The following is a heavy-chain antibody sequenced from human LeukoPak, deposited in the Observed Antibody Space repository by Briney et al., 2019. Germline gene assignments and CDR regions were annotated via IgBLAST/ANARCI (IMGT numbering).Heavy chain of an antibody. Sequence: GGSLRLSCAASGFTFRSYAMSWVRQAPGKGLEWVSVISGSGGSTYYADSVKGRFTISRDNSKNTLYLQMNSLRAEDTAVYYCAKDRAMIVDAFDIWGQGTMVTVSS. V-gene: IGHV3-23*01. CDR2: ISGSGGST. D-gene: IGHD3-22*01. CDR3: AKDRAMIVDAFDI. CDR1: GFTFRSYA. J-gene: IGHJ3*02.